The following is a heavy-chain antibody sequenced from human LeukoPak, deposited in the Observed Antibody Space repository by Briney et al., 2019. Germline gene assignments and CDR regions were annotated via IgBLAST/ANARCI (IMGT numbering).Heavy chain of an antibody. D-gene: IGHD2-2*01. CDR1: GFTFSSYD. CDR2: IGTAGDP. CDR3: ARGCSSTTCYDAFDI. V-gene: IGHV3-13*05. Sequence: GGSLRLSCAASGFTFSSYDMHWVRQATGKGLEWVSAIGTAGDPYYPGSVKGRFTISRENAKNSLYLQMNSLKAGDTAVYYCARGCSSTTCYDAFDIWGQGTMVTVSS. J-gene: IGHJ3*02.